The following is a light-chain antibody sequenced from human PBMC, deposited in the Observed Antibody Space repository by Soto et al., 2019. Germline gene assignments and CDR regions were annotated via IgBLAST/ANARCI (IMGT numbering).Light chain of an antibody. CDR3: QQYGSSSWK. J-gene: IGKJ1*01. CDR1: QSIISSY. V-gene: IGKV3-20*01. Sequence: EIVLTHSPGTLSLSPGKRATLSCRASQSIISSYLAWYQQRPGQAPRLLIYGASSRATGIPDRFSGSGSGTEFTLTISRLEPEDFAVYYCQQYGSSSWKFGQGTKVDIK. CDR2: GAS.